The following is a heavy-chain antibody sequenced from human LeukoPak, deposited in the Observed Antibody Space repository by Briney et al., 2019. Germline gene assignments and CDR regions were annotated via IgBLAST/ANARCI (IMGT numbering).Heavy chain of an antibody. J-gene: IGHJ2*01. CDR1: GGSISSYY. V-gene: IGHV4-59*01. CDR2: IYYSGST. Sequence: SETLSLTCTVSGGSISSYYWSWIRQPPGKGLEWIGYIYYSGSTNYNPSLKSRVTISVDTSKNQFSLKLSSVTAADTAVYYCARDRKALAVAGRWYFDLWGRGTLVTVSS. CDR3: ARDRKALAVAGRWYFDL. D-gene: IGHD6-19*01.